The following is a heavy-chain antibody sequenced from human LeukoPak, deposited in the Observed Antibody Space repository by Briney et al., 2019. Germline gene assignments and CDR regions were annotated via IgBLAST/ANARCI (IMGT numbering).Heavy chain of an antibody. D-gene: IGHD4-11*01. CDR3: ASITATYYYYYTDV. Sequence: SETLSLTCTVSGGSISSYYWSWIRQPPGKGLEWIGYIYTRGSTNYNPSLKSRVTISEDTPKNQFSLKLSSVTAADTAVYYCASITATYYYYYTDVWGKGTTVTVSS. CDR2: IYTRGST. V-gene: IGHV4-4*09. J-gene: IGHJ6*03. CDR1: GGSISSYY.